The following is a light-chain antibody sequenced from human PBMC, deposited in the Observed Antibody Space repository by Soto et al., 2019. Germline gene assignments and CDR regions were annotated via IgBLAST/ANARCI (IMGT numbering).Light chain of an antibody. CDR3: QQRSNWHPVA. V-gene: IGKV3-11*01. Sequence: EIVLTQSPAPLFLSPGERAPLSYRASQSVSSYLAWYQQKPGQAPRLLIYYAATRATGIPARLSGSGSGTNFSLTISSLEPKDFAVYYCQQRSNWHPVAFGQGTQLEIK. CDR1: QSVSSY. J-gene: IGKJ5*01. CDR2: YAA.